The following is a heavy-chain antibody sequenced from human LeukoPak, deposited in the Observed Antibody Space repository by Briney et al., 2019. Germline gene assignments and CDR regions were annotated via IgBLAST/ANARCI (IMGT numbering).Heavy chain of an antibody. CDR3: VRIPNNATFPNLFDP. D-gene: IGHD2/OR15-2a*01. Sequence: GGSLRLSCAASGFTLSGFTMNWVRHVPGRGLEWVSAISRGSSRIFYADSVRGRFTISRDDAKNSLYLHMNSLRAEDTATYYCVRIPNNATFPNLFDPWGQGILVTVSS. CDR2: ISRGSSRI. CDR1: GFTLSGFT. J-gene: IGHJ5*02. V-gene: IGHV3-21*01.